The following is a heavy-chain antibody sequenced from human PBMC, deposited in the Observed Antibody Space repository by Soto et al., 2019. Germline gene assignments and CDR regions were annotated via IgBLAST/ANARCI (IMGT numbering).Heavy chain of an antibody. Sequence: GASVKVSCKASGYTFTNYAMHWVRQAPGQRLEWMGWINAGDGDTKYSQRFQGRVTITRDTSASTAYMELSSLRSEDTAVYYCARALMPPRGYGPQTDFDIWGQGTMVTVSS. D-gene: IGHD5-12*01. J-gene: IGHJ3*02. CDR1: GYTFTNYA. V-gene: IGHV1-3*01. CDR2: INAGDGDT. CDR3: ARALMPPRGYGPQTDFDI.